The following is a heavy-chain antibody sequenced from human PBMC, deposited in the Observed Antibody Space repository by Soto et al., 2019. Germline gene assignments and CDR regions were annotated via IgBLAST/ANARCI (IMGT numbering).Heavy chain of an antibody. CDR3: TTDPVTMIVVVPSSG. V-gene: IGHV3-15*07. CDR1: GFPFRKAW. Sequence: GSLRLSCAASGFPFRKAWINWVPQAPGKGVEWVGRIKSKTDGGTTDYAAPVKGRFTISRDDSKNTLYLQMNSLKTEDTAVYYCTTDPVTMIVVVPSSGWGQGTLVTVSS. J-gene: IGHJ4*02. D-gene: IGHD3-22*01. CDR2: IKSKTDGGTT.